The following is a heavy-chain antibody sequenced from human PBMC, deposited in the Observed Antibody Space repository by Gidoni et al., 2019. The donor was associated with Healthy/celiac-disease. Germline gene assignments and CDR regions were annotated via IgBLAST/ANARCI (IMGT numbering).Heavy chain of an antibody. V-gene: IGHV4-39*01. J-gene: IGHJ4*02. CDR2: IYYGGST. CDR3: GRRGVRDYDSSGHFY. Sequence: TVSGGSIRSNNYYWGWIRQPPGKGLEWIGTIYYGGSTHYNPSPESRVTMSVDTSKNQFSLKLSSVTAADTAVYYCGRRGVRDYDSSGHFYWGQGTLVTVSS. CDR1: GGSIRSNNYY. D-gene: IGHD3-22*01.